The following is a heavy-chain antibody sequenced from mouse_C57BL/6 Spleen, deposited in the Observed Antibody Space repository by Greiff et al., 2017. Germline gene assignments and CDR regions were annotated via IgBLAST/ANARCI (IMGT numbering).Heavy chain of an antibody. CDR2: ISSGSSTI. J-gene: IGHJ1*03. Sequence: EVMLVESGGGLVKPGGSLKLSCAASGFTFSDYGMHWVRQAPEKGLEWVAYISSGSSTIYYADTVKGRFTISRDNAKNTLFLQMTSLRSEDTAMYYCHYYGSSLRWYFDVWGTGTTVTVSS. D-gene: IGHD1-1*01. CDR1: GFTFSDYG. V-gene: IGHV5-17*01. CDR3: HYYGSSLRWYFDV.